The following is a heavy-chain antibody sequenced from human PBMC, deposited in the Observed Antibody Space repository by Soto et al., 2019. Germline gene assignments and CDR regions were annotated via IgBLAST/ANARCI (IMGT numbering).Heavy chain of an antibody. D-gene: IGHD5-18*01. CDR1: GFTFSSYA. J-gene: IGHJ6*02. CDR3: AKVKGYSYGYSWYYYGMDV. CDR2: ISGSGGST. V-gene: IGHV3-23*01. Sequence: QPGGSLRLSCAASGFTFSSYAMSWVRQAPGKGLEWVSAISGSGGSTYYADSVKGRFTISRDNSKNTLYLQMNSLRAEDTAVYYCAKVKGYSYGYSWYYYGMDVWGQGTTVTVSS.